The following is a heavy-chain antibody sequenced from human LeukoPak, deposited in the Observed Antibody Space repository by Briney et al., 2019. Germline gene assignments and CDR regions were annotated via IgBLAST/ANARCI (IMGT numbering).Heavy chain of an antibody. CDR2: GNHNGGT. J-gene: IGHJ5*02. CDR3: AKNGQTGFSFDP. D-gene: IGHD3-9*01. V-gene: IGHV4-34*01. CDR1: GESLNNYY. Sequence: SETLSLTCAVYGESLNNYYWSWIRQSPGKGLEWLGEGNHNGGTKYNPSLKSRVTISADSSRNQFSLRLTSVTAADTAVYYCAKNGQTGFSFDPWGQGTLVTVSS.